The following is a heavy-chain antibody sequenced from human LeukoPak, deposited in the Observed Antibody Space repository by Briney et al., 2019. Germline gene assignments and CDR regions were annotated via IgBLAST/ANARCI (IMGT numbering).Heavy chain of an antibody. V-gene: IGHV1-69*13. CDR1: GGTFSSYA. J-gene: IGHJ4*02. CDR2: NIPIFGTA. Sequence: GASVKVSCKASGGTFSSYAISWVRQAPGQGLEWMGGNIPIFGTANYAQKFQGRVTITADESTSTAYMELSSLRSEDTAVYYCARVARHYYDSSGYLGLYTMRYYFDYWGQGTLVTVSS. D-gene: IGHD3-22*01. CDR3: ARVARHYYDSSGYLGLYTMRYYFDY.